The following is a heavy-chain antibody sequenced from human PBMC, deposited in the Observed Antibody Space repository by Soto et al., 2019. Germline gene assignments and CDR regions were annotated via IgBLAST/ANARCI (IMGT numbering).Heavy chain of an antibody. J-gene: IGHJ4*02. D-gene: IGHD2-21*01. CDR2: IYPGDSDV. CDR1: GYSFTDHW. CDR3: ARHAGSIDFDS. Sequence: GESLKISCKASGYSFTDHWIGWVRQVPGKGLEWMGFIYPGDSDVRSRPSDQGQVTISADTSITTAYLQWNSLKTSDTAIYYCARHAGSIDFDSLGQEKLVTVSS. V-gene: IGHV5-51*01.